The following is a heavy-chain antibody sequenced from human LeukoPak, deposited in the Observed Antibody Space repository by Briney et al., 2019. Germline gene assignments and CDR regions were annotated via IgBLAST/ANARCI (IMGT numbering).Heavy chain of an antibody. D-gene: IGHD2-21*01. CDR2: IYPADSDT. Sequence: GESLKISCQISGYIFTTYWIAWVRQMPGKGLEWMGVIYPADSDTKYSPSFQGQVTFSVDKSISTAYLQWNSLKASDTAIYYCARRPAFYSDYWGQGTLVTVSS. J-gene: IGHJ4*02. CDR3: ARRPAFYSDY. V-gene: IGHV5-51*01. CDR1: GYIFTTYW.